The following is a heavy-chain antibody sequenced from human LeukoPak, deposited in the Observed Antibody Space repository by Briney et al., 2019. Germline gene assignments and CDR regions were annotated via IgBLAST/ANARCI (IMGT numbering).Heavy chain of an antibody. Sequence: GGSLRLSCAASGFTFSDFVMHWVRQAPGKGLEWVPVIYSGGSTYYADSVKGRFTISRDNSKNTLYLQMNSLRAEDTAVYYCARVEYYDSSGSLDYWGQGTLVTVSS. CDR3: ARVEYYDSSGSLDY. V-gene: IGHV3-66*01. J-gene: IGHJ4*02. CDR1: GFTFSDFV. CDR2: IYSGGST. D-gene: IGHD3-22*01.